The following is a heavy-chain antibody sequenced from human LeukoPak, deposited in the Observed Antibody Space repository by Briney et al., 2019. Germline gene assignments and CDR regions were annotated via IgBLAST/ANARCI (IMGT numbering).Heavy chain of an antibody. CDR3: VKGRYGTGWDF. CDR2: ITSDGENT. CDR1: GFSFSTHN. J-gene: IGHJ4*02. V-gene: IGHV3-64D*06. D-gene: IGHD3-10*01. Sequence: GGSLRLSCSASGFSFSTHNMHWVRQAPGKGLEFVSGITSDGENTDYLDFVKGRFTITRDNSKNTLYLHMPSLRPEDTAVYFCVKGRYGTGWDFWGPGTLVIVSS.